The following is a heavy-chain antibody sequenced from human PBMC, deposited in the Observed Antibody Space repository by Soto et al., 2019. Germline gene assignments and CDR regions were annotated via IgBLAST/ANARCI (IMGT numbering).Heavy chain of an antibody. D-gene: IGHD6-13*01. CDR1: GGSFSGYY. V-gene: IGHV4-34*01. Sequence: QVQLQQWGAGLLKPSETLSLTCAVYGGSFSGYYWSWIRQPPGKGLEWIGEINHSGSTNYNPSLKSRVTISVDTYKNQFSLKLSSVTAADTAVYYCARAPIAAAGTALDYWGQGTLVTVSS. CDR2: INHSGST. J-gene: IGHJ4*02. CDR3: ARAPIAAAGTALDY.